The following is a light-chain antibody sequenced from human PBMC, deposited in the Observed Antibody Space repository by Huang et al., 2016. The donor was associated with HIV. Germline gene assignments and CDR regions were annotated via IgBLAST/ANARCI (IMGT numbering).Light chain of an antibody. Sequence: DIQMTQSPSSLSAFVGDRVTITCRASQTISNYLNWYQQKPGKAPKLLIYAASSLQSGVPSRSSGSGSGTDFTLTINNLQPEDFATYSCQQSYSSPLTFGGGTKVEIK. V-gene: IGKV1-39*01. CDR2: AAS. CDR3: QQSYSSPLT. CDR1: QTISNY. J-gene: IGKJ4*01.